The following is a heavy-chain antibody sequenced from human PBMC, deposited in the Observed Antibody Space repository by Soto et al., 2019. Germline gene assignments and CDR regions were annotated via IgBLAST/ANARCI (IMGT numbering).Heavy chain of an antibody. CDR2: IIPIFGTA. Sequence: QVQLVQSGAEVKKPGSSVKVSCKASGGTFSSYAISWVRQAPGQGLEWMGGIIPIFGTANYAQKFQGRVTITADESTSTAYMELSSLRSEDTAVYYCARGSLDIVATMNISLLPQRYYYYGMDVWGQGTTVTVSS. CDR1: GGTFSSYA. J-gene: IGHJ6*02. V-gene: IGHV1-69*01. CDR3: ARGSLDIVATMNISLLPQRYYYYGMDV. D-gene: IGHD5-12*01.